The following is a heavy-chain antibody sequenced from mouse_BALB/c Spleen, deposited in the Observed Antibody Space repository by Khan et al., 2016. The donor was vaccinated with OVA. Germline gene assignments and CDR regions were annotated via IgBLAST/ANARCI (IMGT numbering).Heavy chain of an antibody. CDR3: ARPSYYGNPWFTY. CDR1: GFAFISYD. CDR2: ISSGGSYS. D-gene: IGHD2-10*01. Sequence: EVELVESGGGLMKPGGSLKLSCAASGFAFISYDMSWVRQTPEKRLEWVATISSGGSYSYYPDSVKGRFTISRDIDRKTLYLQMSSLRSEDTAFYYCARPSYYGNPWFTYGGQGTLVTVSA. V-gene: IGHV5-9*02. J-gene: IGHJ3*01.